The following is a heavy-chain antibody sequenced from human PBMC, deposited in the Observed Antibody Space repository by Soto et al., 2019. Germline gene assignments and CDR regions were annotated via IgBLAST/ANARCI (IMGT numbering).Heavy chain of an antibody. CDR2: ISGSGGST. V-gene: IGHV3-23*01. J-gene: IGHJ6*02. Sequence: GGSLRLSCAASGFTFSSYAISWVRQAPGKGLEWVSAISGSGGSTYYADSVKGRFTISRDNSKNTLYLQMNSLRAEDTAVYYCAKAQTRELRYYYYGMDVWGQGTTVTVSS. CDR3: AKAQTRELRYYYYGMDV. D-gene: IGHD1-26*01. CDR1: GFTFSSYA.